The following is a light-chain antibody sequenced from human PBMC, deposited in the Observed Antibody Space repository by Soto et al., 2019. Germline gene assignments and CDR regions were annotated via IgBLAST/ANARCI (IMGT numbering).Light chain of an antibody. CDR3: QQYGSSRVT. V-gene: IGKV3-20*01. CDR1: QSVSSSY. J-gene: IGKJ2*01. CDR2: GTS. Sequence: EIVLTQSPGTLSLSPGERATLSCRASQSVSSSYLAWYQQKPGQAPRLLIYGTSSRATGSPDRFSGSGSGTDFTLTISRLEPEDFAVYYCQQYGSSRVTFGQGTKLEIK.